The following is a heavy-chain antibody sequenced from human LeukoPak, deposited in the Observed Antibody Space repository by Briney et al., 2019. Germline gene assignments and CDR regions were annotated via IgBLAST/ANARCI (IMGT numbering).Heavy chain of an antibody. CDR1: GYSFTSYW. CDR2: NYHGDYEN. D-gene: IGHD3-10*01. CDR3: ARQSYAYGSGSYYDN. J-gene: IGHJ4*02. V-gene: IGHV5-51*01. Sequence: GESLKISCKGSGYSFTSYWIAWVRPMPGKGLEWRGINYHGDYENRYSPSFQGQLPIPGEKSVRTASLQWRSLKASDTAMYYCARQSYAYGSGSYYDNWGQGTLVTVSS.